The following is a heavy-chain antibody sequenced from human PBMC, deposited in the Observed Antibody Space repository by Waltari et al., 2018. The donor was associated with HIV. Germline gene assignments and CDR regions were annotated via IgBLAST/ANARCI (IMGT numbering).Heavy chain of an antibody. J-gene: IGHJ4*02. V-gene: IGHV3-23*01. CDR3: AKDPFRSSYSSGWLDY. D-gene: IGHD6-19*01. Sequence: EVQLLESGGGLVQPGGSLRLSCAASGFTFSSYAMSWVRQAPGKGLEWVSAISGSGGSTYYADSVKGRFTISRDNSKNTLYLQMNSLRAEDTAVYYCAKDPFRSSYSSGWLDYWGQGTLVTVSS. CDR1: GFTFSSYA. CDR2: ISGSGGST.